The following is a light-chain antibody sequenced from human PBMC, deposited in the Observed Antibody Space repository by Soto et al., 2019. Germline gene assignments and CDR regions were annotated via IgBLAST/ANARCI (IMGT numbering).Light chain of an antibody. CDR3: QQRHMWPIT. CDR2: DAY. Sequence: VLTQSPVTLSLSPGERATLSCRASQSFRGLLAWYHQKPGQAPRLLIYDAYNRATGIPPRFSGSGSGTDFTLTISSLEPEDSAVYYCQQRHMWPITFGQATRLEIK. CDR1: QSFRGL. J-gene: IGKJ5*01. V-gene: IGKV3-11*01.